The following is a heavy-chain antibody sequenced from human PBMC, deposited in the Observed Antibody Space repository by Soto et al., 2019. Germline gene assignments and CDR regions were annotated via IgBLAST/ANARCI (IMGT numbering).Heavy chain of an antibody. CDR2: IYYSGST. J-gene: IGHJ6*02. CDR1: GGSISSSSYY. V-gene: IGHV4-39*01. Sequence: SETLSLTCTVSGGSISSSSYYWGWIRQPPGKGLEWIGSIYYSGSTYYNPSLKSRVTISVDTSKNQFSLKLSSVTAADTAVYYCARHWGPPPTYQLLSYYYYGMDVWGQGTTVTVS. CDR3: ARHWGPPPTYQLLSYYYYGMDV. D-gene: IGHD2-2*01.